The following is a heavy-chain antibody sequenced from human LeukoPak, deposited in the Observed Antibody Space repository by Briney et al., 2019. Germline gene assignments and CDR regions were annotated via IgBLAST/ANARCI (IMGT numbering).Heavy chain of an antibody. CDR1: GGSTNNESYY. Sequence: SQTLSLTCTASGGSTNNESYYWSWIRQPAGKGLEWIGRIHPTGNTMCNPSLESRVTISIDTSKNQFSLKLSAVTAADTAVYYCASHYSRSGIDSFDIWGQGTVVTVSS. CDR2: IHPTGNT. J-gene: IGHJ3*02. CDR3: ASHYSRSGIDSFDI. V-gene: IGHV4-61*02. D-gene: IGHD6-6*01.